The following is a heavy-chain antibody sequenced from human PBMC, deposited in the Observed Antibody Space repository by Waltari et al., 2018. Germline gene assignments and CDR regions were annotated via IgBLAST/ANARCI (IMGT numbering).Heavy chain of an antibody. J-gene: IGHJ4*02. CDR3: VRGGRLATAAPDY. CDR1: GFTFTYYS. Sequence: QVQLVESGGGVVQPGRSLRLSCAASGFTFTYYSVHWVRQAPGKGLEWVALISYDGNNKYYADSMTGRFTISRDNSKNTLCLQMDNLTPEDTGVYFCVRGGRLATAAPDYWGQGTLVTVSS. D-gene: IGHD6-13*01. V-gene: IGHV3-30-3*01. CDR2: ISYDGNNK.